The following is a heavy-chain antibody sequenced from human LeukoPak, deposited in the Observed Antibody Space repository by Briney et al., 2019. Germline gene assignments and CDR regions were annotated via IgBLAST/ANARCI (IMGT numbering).Heavy chain of an antibody. V-gene: IGHV3-48*03. J-gene: IGHJ4*02. D-gene: IGHD5-24*01. CDR2: ISSSGNTI. CDR3: ARGEDGYNSDY. Sequence: GGSLRLSCAASGFTFSSYEMNWVRQAPGKGLEWVSYISSSGNTIYYADSVKGRFTISRDNAKHSLYLQMNSLRAEDTAVYYCARGEDGYNSDYWGQGTLVTVSS. CDR1: GFTFSSYE.